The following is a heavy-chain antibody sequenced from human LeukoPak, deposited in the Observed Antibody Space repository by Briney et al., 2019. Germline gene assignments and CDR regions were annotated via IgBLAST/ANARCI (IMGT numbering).Heavy chain of an antibody. D-gene: IGHD3-10*02. CDR2: ISYDGSNK. J-gene: IGHJ1*01. Sequence: PGGSLRLSCAASGFTFSSYAIHWVRQAPGKGLEWVAVISYDGSNKYYADSVKGRFTISRDNSKNTLYLQMNSLRAEDTAVYYCARGVFESPEYFQHWGQGTLVTVSS. V-gene: IGHV3-30*14. CDR3: ARGVFESPEYFQH. CDR1: GFTFSSYA.